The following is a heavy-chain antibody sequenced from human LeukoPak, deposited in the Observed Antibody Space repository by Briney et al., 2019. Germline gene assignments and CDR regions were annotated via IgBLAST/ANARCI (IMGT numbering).Heavy chain of an antibody. J-gene: IGHJ4*02. D-gene: IGHD3-22*01. CDR3: ARADYYDSSGGELYYFDY. CDR2: IWYDGGNK. CDR1: GFTFSSYG. V-gene: IGHV3-33*08. Sequence: GGSLRLSRAASGFTFSSYGIHWVRQAPGKGLEWVAVIWYDGGNKYYADSVKGRFTISRDISKNTLYLQMNSLRAEDTAVYYCARADYYDSSGGELYYFDYWGQGTLVTVSS.